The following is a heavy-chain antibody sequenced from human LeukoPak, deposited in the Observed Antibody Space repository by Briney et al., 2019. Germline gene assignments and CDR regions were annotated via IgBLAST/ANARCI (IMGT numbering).Heavy chain of an antibody. CDR2: ISYDGSNK. CDR3: AKLIVVVPAALGDY. V-gene: IGHV3-30*18. J-gene: IGHJ4*02. Sequence: GGSLRLSCAASGFTFSSYGMHWVRQAPGKGLEWVAVISYDGSNKYYADSVKGRFTISRDNSKNTLYLQMNSLRAEDTAVYYCAKLIVVVPAALGDYWGQGTLVTVSS. D-gene: IGHD2-2*01. CDR1: GFTFSSYG.